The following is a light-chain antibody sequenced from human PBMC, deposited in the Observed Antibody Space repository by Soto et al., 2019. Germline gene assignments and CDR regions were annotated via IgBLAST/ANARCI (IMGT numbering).Light chain of an antibody. V-gene: IGKV3-20*01. CDR3: QQYDTSPGT. CDR2: GAS. J-gene: IGKJ3*01. CDR1: QSVRSSY. Sequence: EIVLTQSPGTLSLSPGERGTLSCRASQSVRSSYLAWYQHRPGQAPILLIYGASNRATGIPDRFSGSGSGTDFTLTISRLDPEDFSVYFCQQYDTSPGTFCPGTKVDIK.